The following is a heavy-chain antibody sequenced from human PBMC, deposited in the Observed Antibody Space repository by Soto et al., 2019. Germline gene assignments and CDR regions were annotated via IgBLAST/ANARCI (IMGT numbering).Heavy chain of an antibody. D-gene: IGHD3-22*01. J-gene: IGHJ4*02. CDR2: ISGSGGST. CDR3: AKLPPADRYYYDSSGARDLGDY. V-gene: IGHV3-23*01. Sequence: PGGSLRLSCAASGFTFSSYAMSWVRQAPGKGLEWVSAISGSGGSTYYADSVKGRFTISRDNSKKTLYLQMNSLRAEDTAVYYCAKLPPADRYYYDSSGARDLGDYWGQGTLVTVSS. CDR1: GFTFSSYA.